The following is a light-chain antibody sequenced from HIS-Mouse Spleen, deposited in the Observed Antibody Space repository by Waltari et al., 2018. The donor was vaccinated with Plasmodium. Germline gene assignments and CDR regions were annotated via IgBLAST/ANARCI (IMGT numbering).Light chain of an antibody. J-gene: IGKJ1*01. CDR1: QSVSSSY. V-gene: IGKV3-20*01. CDR2: GAS. Sequence: EIVLTQSTGTMSLSTGERATLSCRASQSVSSSYLAWYQQKPGQAPRLLIYGASSRATGIPYRFSCSGSGTDFTLTISRLEPEDFAVYYCQQYGSSGTFGQGTKVEIK. CDR3: QQYGSSGT.